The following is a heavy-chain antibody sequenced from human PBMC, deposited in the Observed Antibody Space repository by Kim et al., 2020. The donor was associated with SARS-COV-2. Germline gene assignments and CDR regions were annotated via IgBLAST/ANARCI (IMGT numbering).Heavy chain of an antibody. CDR3: SSGFDYYYYMDV. Sequence: TEYAASVKGRFTISKGDSKNIAYLQMNSQQTEDTALYYCSSGFDYYYYMDVWGEGTTVTVSS. D-gene: IGHD3-3*01. CDR2: T. V-gene: IGHV3-49*02. J-gene: IGHJ6*03.